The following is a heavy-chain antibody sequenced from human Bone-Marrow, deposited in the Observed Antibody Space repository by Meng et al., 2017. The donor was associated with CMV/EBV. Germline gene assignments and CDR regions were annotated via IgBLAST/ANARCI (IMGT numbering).Heavy chain of an antibody. V-gene: IGHV1-2*02. D-gene: IGHD1-26*01. J-gene: IGHJ6*02. Sequence: ASVKVSCKASGGTFSSYAISWVRQAPGQGLEWMGGINPNSGGTNYAQKFQGRVTMTRDTSISTAYMELSRLRSDDTAVYYCARRLRLDLGDYYYYGMAVWGQGTTVTVAS. CDR2: INPNSGGT. CDR1: GGTFSSYA. CDR3: ARRLRLDLGDYYYYGMAV.